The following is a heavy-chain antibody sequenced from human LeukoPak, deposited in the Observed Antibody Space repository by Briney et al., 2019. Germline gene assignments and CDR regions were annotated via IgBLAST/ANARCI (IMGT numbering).Heavy chain of an antibody. V-gene: IGHV4-59*01. J-gene: IGHJ4*02. Sequence: SETLSLTCTVSDGSITNYDWSWVRQPPGKGLEFIGHVHYSGTANYNPSLRSRVTISIDTSKKHFFLKLKSVTAADTAVYYCVSTAYNDFWSGRPGYFDYWGQGALVTVSS. CDR1: DGSITNYD. CDR3: VSTAYNDFWSGRPGYFDY. CDR2: VHYSGTA. D-gene: IGHD3-3*01.